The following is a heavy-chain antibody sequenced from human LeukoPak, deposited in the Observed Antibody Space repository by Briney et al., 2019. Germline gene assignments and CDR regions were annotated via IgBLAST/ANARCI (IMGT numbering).Heavy chain of an antibody. CDR1: GFTFSRYA. D-gene: IGHD6-19*01. CDR2: IGTNEQRT. J-gene: IGHJ1*01. CDR3: AKDLDSTDLYDNAD. V-gene: IGHV3-23*01. Sequence: GGSLRLSCVASGFTFSRYAMNWVRQTPGKGREWVSLIGTNEQRTHYADSVKGRFTISRDNSKNTLFLQMNSLRAEDTAVYYCAKDLDSTDLYDNADWGQGTLVTVSS.